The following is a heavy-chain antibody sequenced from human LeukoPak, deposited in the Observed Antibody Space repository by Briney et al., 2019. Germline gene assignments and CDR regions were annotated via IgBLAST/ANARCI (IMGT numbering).Heavy chain of an antibody. CDR3: ASLGQQLIYGMDV. D-gene: IGHD6-13*01. Sequence: PSETLSLTCAVYGGSFSGYYWSWIRQPPGKGLEWIGEINHSGSTNYNPSLKSRVTTSVDTSKNQFSLKLSSVTAADTAVYYCASLGQQLIYGMDVWGQGTTVTVSS. CDR1: GGSFSGYY. J-gene: IGHJ6*02. CDR2: INHSGST. V-gene: IGHV4-34*01.